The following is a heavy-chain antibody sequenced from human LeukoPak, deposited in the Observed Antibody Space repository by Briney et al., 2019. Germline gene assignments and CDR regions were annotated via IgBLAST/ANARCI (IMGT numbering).Heavy chain of an antibody. CDR3: ARQVNDYGSGSYISWFDP. D-gene: IGHD3-10*01. Sequence: SETLSLTCTVSAGSISSYYWSWIRQPPGKGLEWIGYIYYSGSTNYNPSLKRRVTISVDTSKNQFSMQLRSVTAADTAVYYCARQVNDYGSGSYISWFDPWGQGTLVTVSS. CDR1: AGSISSYY. V-gene: IGHV4-59*08. J-gene: IGHJ5*02. CDR2: IYYSGST.